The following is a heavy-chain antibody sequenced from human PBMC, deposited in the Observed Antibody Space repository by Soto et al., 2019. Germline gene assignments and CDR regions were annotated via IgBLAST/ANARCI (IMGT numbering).Heavy chain of an antibody. D-gene: IGHD3-3*01. Sequence: SETLSLTCTVSGGSISSSSYYWGWIRQPPGKGLEWIGRIYYSGSTYYNPSPKSRSTLSVDTSKNQFSLKLSSVTAADTAVYYCARHRPSLSYYDFWSGYYPSWFDPWGQGTLVTVSS. V-gene: IGHV4-39*01. CDR2: IYYSGST. J-gene: IGHJ5*02. CDR1: GGSISSSSYY. CDR3: ARHRPSLSYYDFWSGYYPSWFDP.